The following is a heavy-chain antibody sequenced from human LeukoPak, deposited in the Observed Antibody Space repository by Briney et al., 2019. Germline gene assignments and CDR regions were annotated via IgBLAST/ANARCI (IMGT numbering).Heavy chain of an antibody. Sequence: GGSLRLSCAASGFTFSGSAIHWVRQGPGKGLEWVSAISVSGNTYHADSVKGRFTISRDSSKNTLYLQMNSLRAGDAAVYYCAKAPVTTCSGAYCYPFDYWSQGTLVTVSS. J-gene: IGHJ4*02. V-gene: IGHV3-23*01. CDR3: AKAPVTTCSGAYCYPFDY. D-gene: IGHD2-15*01. CDR1: GFTFSGSA. CDR2: ISVSGNT.